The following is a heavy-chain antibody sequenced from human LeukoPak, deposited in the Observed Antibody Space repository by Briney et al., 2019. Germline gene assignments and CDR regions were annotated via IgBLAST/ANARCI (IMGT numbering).Heavy chain of an antibody. D-gene: IGHD3-3*01. CDR1: GFTFSNYA. V-gene: IGHV3-23*01. CDR3: ARDESAWYFDL. CDR2: ISGGGGST. J-gene: IGHJ2*01. Sequence: GGSLRLSCAASGFTFSNYAMSWVRQAPGKGLEWVSVISGGGGSTFYAGSVKGRFTISRDNSKNTLYLQMNNLRSEDTAIYYCARDESAWYFDLWGRGTLVSVSS.